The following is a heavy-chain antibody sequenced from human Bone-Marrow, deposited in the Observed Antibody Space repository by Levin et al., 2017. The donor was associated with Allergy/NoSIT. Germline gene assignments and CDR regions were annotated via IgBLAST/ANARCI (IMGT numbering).Heavy chain of an antibody. CDR3: ARNRYCSSASCSNFDY. J-gene: IGHJ4*02. CDR1: ADSITSGYY. D-gene: IGHD2-2*01. V-gene: IGHV4-38-2*01. CDR2: VYHSGIT. Sequence: SETLSLTCGVSADSITSGYYWGWIRQPPGKGLEWIGSVYHSGITYYSPSLKSRVTISVDTSKNQFSLKLNSVTAADTAVYFCARNRYCSSASCSNFDYWGQGTRVIVSS.